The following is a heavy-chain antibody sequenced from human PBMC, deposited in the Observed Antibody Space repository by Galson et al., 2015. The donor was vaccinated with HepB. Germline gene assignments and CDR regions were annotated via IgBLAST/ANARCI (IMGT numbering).Heavy chain of an antibody. Sequence: ETLSLTCTVSGGSFSSNSYYWGWIRQPPGKGMEWIGSIYYSGTTYYNPSLKSRVTISVDTSKNQFSLKLSSVTAADTAVYYCARALDYVHYWGQGTLVIVSS. CDR1: GGSFSSNSYY. J-gene: IGHJ4*02. D-gene: IGHD4-17*01. CDR3: ARALDYVHY. CDR2: IYYSGTT. V-gene: IGHV4-39*01.